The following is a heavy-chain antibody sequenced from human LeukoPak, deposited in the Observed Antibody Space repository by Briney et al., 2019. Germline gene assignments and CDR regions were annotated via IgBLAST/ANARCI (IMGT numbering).Heavy chain of an antibody. CDR3: ARIYCSSTNCYRHFDY. CDR1: GFTFW. J-gene: IGHJ4*02. CDR2: MKQDGSEK. D-gene: IGHD2-2*01. Sequence: GGSLRLSCTASGFTFWMTWVRQAPGKGLEGVANMKQDGSEKYYVDSVKGRFTISRDNAKNSLYLQMNSLRAEDTAVYYCARIYCSSTNCYRHFDYWGQGTLVTVSS. V-gene: IGHV3-7*01.